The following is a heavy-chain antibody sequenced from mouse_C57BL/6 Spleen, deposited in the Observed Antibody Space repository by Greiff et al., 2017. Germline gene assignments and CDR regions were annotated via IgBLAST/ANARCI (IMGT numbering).Heavy chain of an antibody. Sequence: EVKLMESGPELVKPGASVKISCKASGYSFTDYNMNWVKQSNGKSLEWIGVINPNYGTTSYNQKFKGKATLTVDQSSSTAYMQLNSLTSEDSAVYYCAMGANWDGTLAYWGQGTLVTVSA. J-gene: IGHJ3*01. CDR3: AMGANWDGTLAY. CDR2: INPNYGTT. CDR1: GYSFTDYN. V-gene: IGHV1-39*01. D-gene: IGHD4-1*01.